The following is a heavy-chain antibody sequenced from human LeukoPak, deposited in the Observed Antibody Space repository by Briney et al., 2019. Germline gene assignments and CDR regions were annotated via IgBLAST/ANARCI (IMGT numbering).Heavy chain of an antibody. D-gene: IGHD6-13*01. CDR3: ARQIASAGTAGFDF. J-gene: IGHJ4*02. Sequence: SETLSLTCTVSGGSISSYYWSWIREPAGKGLEWIGRIYSTGSTNYNPSLKSRVTMSVDTSKNQFSLRLRSVTAADTAVYYCARQIASAGTAGFDFWGQGALVTVSS. CDR2: IYSTGST. CDR1: GGSISSYY. V-gene: IGHV4-4*07.